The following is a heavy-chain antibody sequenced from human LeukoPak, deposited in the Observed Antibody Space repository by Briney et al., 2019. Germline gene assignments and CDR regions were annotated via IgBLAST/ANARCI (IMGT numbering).Heavy chain of an antibody. CDR1: GFTFSSFG. V-gene: IGHV3-30*18. D-gene: IGHD5-18*01. Sequence: PGRSLRLSCAASGFTFSSFGMHWVRQAPGKGLEWVAVLSYDGSNKYYADSVKGRFTISRDNSKNTLYLQMNSLRAEDTAVYYCAKDPYLGSYQHFDYWGQGTLVTVSS. CDR3: AKDPYLGSYQHFDY. J-gene: IGHJ4*02. CDR2: LSYDGSNK.